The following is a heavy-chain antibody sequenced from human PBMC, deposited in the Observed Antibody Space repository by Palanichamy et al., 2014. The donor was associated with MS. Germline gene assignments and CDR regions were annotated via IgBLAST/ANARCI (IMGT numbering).Heavy chain of an antibody. V-gene: IGHV5-51*01. CDR2: IYPGDSDT. CDR1: IQLYQLL. CDR3: ARPVDTAMVTGFDI. J-gene: IGHJ3*02. Sequence: EVQLVQSGAEVKKPRESLKISCKGFWIQLYQLLDRLGAPDARKGLEWMRIIYPGDSDTRYSPSFQGQVTISADKSISTAYLQWSSLKASDTAMYYCARPVDTAMVTGFDIWGQGTMVTVSS. D-gene: IGHD5-18*01.